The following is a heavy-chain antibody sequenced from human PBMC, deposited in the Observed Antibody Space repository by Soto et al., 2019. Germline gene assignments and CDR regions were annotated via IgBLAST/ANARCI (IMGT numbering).Heavy chain of an antibody. D-gene: IGHD2-15*01. J-gene: IGHJ3*02. CDR2: TYYRSKWYN. V-gene: IGHV6-1*01. Sequence: SQTLSLTCAISGDSVSSNSAAWNWIRQSPSRGLEWLGRTYYRSKWYNDYAVSVKSRITINPDTSKNQFSLQLNSVTPEDTAVYYCATSGSNTVVRARAFDIWGQGTMVTV. CDR3: ATSGSNTVVRARAFDI. CDR1: GDSVSSNSAA.